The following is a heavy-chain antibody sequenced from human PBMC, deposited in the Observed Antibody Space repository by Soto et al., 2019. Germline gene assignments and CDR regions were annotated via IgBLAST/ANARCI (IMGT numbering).Heavy chain of an antibody. V-gene: IGHV3-23*01. CDR3: AKVPIRGIAAAGTANYFNYGMDV. D-gene: IGHD6-13*01. CDR2: ISGRGGNK. CDR1: GFTFSSYD. Sequence: PAGSLRLPCAASGFTFSSYDMSWVCQAPGTGLEGVYAISGRGGNKHYADSVQSRFTITRDNSKSTLYLQMNSLRAEDTAVYYCAKVPIRGIAAAGTANYFNYGMDVWGQGTTGAVAS. J-gene: IGHJ6*02.